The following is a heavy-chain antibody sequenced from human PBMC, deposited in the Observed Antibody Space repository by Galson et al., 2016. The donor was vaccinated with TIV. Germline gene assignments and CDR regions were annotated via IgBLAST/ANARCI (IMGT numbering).Heavy chain of an antibody. Sequence: SLRLPCAASGFAFSRYSMNWLRLVPGKGLEWVSSISSNENHIFYADSAKGRFIIARDNAIESLTLHLNDVRGDDSGLYLFARDPEVGLPISWRYFDLCGRGTLVTVSS. CDR1: GFAFSRYS. J-gene: IGHJ2*01. CDR3: ARDPEVGLPISWRYFDL. V-gene: IGHV3-21*01. CDR2: ISSNENHI. D-gene: IGHD3-3*01.